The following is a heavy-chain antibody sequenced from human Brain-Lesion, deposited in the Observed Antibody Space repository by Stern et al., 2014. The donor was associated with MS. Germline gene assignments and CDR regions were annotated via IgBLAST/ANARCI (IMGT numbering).Heavy chain of an antibody. J-gene: IGHJ4*02. Sequence: VQLVESGPGLVKPSETLSLPCTVSGGSISSSTYYWAWLRQPPGKGLEWIGNIHYRGFTYYNPSLKSRVTISVDMSKNQFSLKLSSVTAADTAIYYCARHDSVPRPSQLYSARDRGPGYFDYWGQGTLVTVSS. CDR2: IHYRGFT. D-gene: IGHD1-26*01. V-gene: IGHV4-39*01. CDR1: GGSISSSTYY. CDR3: ARHDSVPRPSQLYSARDRGPGYFDY.